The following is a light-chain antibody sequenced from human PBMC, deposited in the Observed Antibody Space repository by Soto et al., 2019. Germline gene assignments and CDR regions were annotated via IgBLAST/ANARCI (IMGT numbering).Light chain of an antibody. CDR3: SAYTSRLTLYV. J-gene: IGLJ1*01. CDR1: SSDVGTYNY. CDR2: EVS. V-gene: IGLV2-14*01. Sequence: QSVLTQPASVSGSPGQSITISCTGTSSDVGTYNYVSWYQQHSGKAPKLMIYEVSNRPSGVSNRFSGSKSGNTASLTISGLQAEDEADYYCSAYTSRLTLYVFGSGTKVTVL.